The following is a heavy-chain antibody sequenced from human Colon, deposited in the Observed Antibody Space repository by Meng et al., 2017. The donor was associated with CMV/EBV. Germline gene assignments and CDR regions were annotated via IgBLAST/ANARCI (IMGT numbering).Heavy chain of an antibody. CDR1: GYTFTGYY. CDR3: AVTIAVANFDY. V-gene: IGHV1-2*02. Sequence: ASVQVSCKASGYTFTGYYIHWVRQAPGQGLEWMGWINPNSGGTNYAQKFQGRVTMTRDTSISTAYMELSRLRSDDTAVYYCAVTIAVANFDYWGQGTLVTVSS. J-gene: IGHJ4*02. D-gene: IGHD6-19*01. CDR2: INPNSGGT.